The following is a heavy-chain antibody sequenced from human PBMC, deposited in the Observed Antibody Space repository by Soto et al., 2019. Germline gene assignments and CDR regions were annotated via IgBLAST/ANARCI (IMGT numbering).Heavy chain of an antibody. CDR2: ISYDGSNK. V-gene: IGHV3-30-3*01. J-gene: IGHJ4*02. Sequence: QVQLVESGVGVVQPGRSLRLSCAASGFTFSSYAMHWVRQAPGNGLEWVAVISYDGSNKYYPDSVKGRFTISRDNSKNTLYLQMNSLTAEETAVYYCARVPSSSGRAHFDYWGQGTLVTVSS. D-gene: IGHD2-15*01. CDR1: GFTFSSYA. CDR3: ARVPSSSGRAHFDY.